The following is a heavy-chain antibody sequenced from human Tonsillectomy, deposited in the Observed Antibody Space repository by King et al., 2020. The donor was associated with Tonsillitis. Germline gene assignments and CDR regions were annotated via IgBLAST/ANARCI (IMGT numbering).Heavy chain of an antibody. D-gene: IGHD2-2*02. CDR1: GFTFSSYG. CDR2: TWYDGSNK. CDR3: AREGDCSTTVCYTSAYFLH. J-gene: IGHJ1*01. Sequence: VQLVESGGGVVQPGRSLRLSCAATGFTFSSYGMHWVLLAPGKGLEWVAVTWYDGSNKYYADSVKGRFTISRDNSKNTLYLQMNSLRDDDTAVYYCAREGDCSTTVCYTSAYFLHWGQGTLVTVSS. V-gene: IGHV3-33*08.